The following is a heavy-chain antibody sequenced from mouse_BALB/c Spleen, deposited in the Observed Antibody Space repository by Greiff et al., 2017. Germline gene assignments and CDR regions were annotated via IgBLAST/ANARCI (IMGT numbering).Heavy chain of an antibody. CDR1: GFTLSSYA. CDR3: ARGGTAASAY. V-gene: IGHV5-6-5*01. J-gene: IGHJ3*01. D-gene: IGHD1-2*01. CDR2: ISSGGST. Sequence: EVQLVESGGGLVKPGGSLKLSCAASGFTLSSYAMSWVRQTPEKRLEWVASISSGGSTYYPASVKGRFTISRDNARNILYLQMSSLKTEDTAMYYCARGGTAASAYWGQGTLVTVSA.